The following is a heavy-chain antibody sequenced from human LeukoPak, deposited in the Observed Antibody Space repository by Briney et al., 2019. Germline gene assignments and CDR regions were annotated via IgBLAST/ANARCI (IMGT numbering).Heavy chain of an antibody. CDR2: IYHSGST. D-gene: IGHD3-22*01. V-gene: IGHV4-38-2*01. Sequence: KPSETLSLTCAVSGYSISSDNYWGWIRQPPGQGLEWTGGIYHSGSTYYNPSLKSRVTMSVDTSKNQFSLKLSSVTAADTAVYYCARAPRDSSSSNYMRRFDYWGQGTLVTVSS. CDR1: GYSISSDNY. J-gene: IGHJ4*02. CDR3: ARAPRDSSSSNYMRRFDY.